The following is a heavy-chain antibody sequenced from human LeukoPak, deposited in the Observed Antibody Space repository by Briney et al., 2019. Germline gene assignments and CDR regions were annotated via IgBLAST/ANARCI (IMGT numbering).Heavy chain of an antibody. J-gene: IGHJ4*02. CDR1: GYSFINYG. D-gene: IGHD3-22*01. V-gene: IGHV1-18*01. CDR3: ARVVSSGYYGVDY. CDR2: VSGSTGST. Sequence: ASVKVSCKASGYSFINYGITWVREAPGQGPEWMGWVSGSTGSTHYAQSVQGRVTITTDTSTGTAYMELRSLRSDDTAVYYCARVVSSGYYGVDYWGQGTLVTVSS.